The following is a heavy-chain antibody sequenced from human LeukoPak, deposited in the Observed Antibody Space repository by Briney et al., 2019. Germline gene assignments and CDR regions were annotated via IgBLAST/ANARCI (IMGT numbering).Heavy chain of an antibody. CDR1: GFTFSRYW. Sequence: GGSLRLSCAASGFTFSRYWMSWVRQAPGKGLEWVANIKQDGSETYYVDSVKGRFTISRDNAKNSLYLQMNSLRAEDTAVYYCARDPSKWERRVVFDIWGQGTMITVSS. CDR2: IKQDGSET. V-gene: IGHV3-7*01. J-gene: IGHJ3*02. D-gene: IGHD1-26*01. CDR3: ARDPSKWERRVVFDI.